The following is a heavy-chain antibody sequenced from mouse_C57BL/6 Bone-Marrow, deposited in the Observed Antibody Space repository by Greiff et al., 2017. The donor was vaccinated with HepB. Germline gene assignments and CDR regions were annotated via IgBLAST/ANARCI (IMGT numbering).Heavy chain of an antibody. Sequence: EVHLVESGGDLVKPGGSLKLSCAASGFTFSSYGMSWVRQTPDKRLEWVATISSGGSYTYYPDSVKGRFTISRDNAKNTLYLQMSSLKSEDTAMYYCARHRGVLRPYAMDYWGQGTSVTVSS. D-gene: IGHD1-2*01. J-gene: IGHJ4*01. CDR1: GFTFSSYG. CDR2: ISSGGSYT. V-gene: IGHV5-6*01. CDR3: ARHRGVLRPYAMDY.